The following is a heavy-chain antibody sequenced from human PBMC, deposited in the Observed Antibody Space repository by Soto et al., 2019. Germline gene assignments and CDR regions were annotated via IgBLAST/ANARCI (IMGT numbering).Heavy chain of an antibody. CDR3: AKDVFYGRIFDGYYYGMDV. Sequence: PGGSLRLSCAASGLAFSSHRMTWVRQAPGKGLEWVAIISQDGSNKYYADSVKGRFTISRDNSKNTLYLQMNSLRAEDTAVYYCAKDVFYGRIFDGYYYGMDVWGQGTTVTVSS. CDR2: ISQDGSNK. CDR1: GLAFSSHR. J-gene: IGHJ6*02. D-gene: IGHD3-3*01. V-gene: IGHV3-30*18.